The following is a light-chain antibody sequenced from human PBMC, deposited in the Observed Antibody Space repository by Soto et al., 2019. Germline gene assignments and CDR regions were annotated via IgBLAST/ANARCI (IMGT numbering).Light chain of an antibody. Sequence: HSVLTRPPSVSGAAGQGVTISCTGSSSNIGAGYDVHWYQQLPGTAPKLLIYGNSNRPSGVPDRFSGSKSGTSASLAITGLQAEDEADYYCQSYDSSLSGSSYVFGTGTKVTVL. CDR3: QSYDSSLSGSSYV. CDR2: GNS. CDR1: SSNIGAGYD. V-gene: IGLV1-40*01. J-gene: IGLJ1*01.